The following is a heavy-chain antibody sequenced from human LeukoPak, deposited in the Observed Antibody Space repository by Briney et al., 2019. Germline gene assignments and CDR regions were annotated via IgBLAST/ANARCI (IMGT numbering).Heavy chain of an antibody. CDR1: GGSISSYY. V-gene: IGHV4-59*01. CDR2: IYYSGST. D-gene: IGHD4-23*01. CDR3: ARETPGGNYDY. Sequence: SETLSLTCTVSGGSISSYYWSWIRQPPGKGLEWIGNIYYSGSTNYNPSLKSRVTISVDTSKNQLSLKVSSVTAADTAVYYCARETPGGNYDYWGQGTLVTVSS. J-gene: IGHJ4*02.